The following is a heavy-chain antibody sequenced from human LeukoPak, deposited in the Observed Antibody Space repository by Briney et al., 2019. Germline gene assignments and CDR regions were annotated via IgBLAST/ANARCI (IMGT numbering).Heavy chain of an antibody. V-gene: IGHV1-46*01. CDR2: INPSGGST. CDR1: GYTFTSYY. D-gene: IGHD5-24*01. J-gene: IGHJ5*02. Sequence: ASVKVSCKASGYTFTSYYMHWVRQAPGQGLEWMGIINPSGGSTNYAQKFQGRVTMTRDTSTSTVYMELSSLRSEDMAVYYCARDRGGDGYNWTPNNWFDPWGQGTLVTVSS. CDR3: ARDRGGDGYNWTPNNWFDP.